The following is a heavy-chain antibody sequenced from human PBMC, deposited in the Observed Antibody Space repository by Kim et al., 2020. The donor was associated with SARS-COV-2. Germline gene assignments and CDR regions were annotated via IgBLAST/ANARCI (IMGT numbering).Heavy chain of an antibody. Sequence: GGSLRLSCAASGFTFDDYAMHWVRQAPGKGLEWVSGISWNSGSIGYADSVKGRFTISRDNAKNSLYLQMNSLRAEDTALYYCAKVHKKSSSWYWFDPWGQGTLVTVSS. J-gene: IGHJ5*02. CDR2: ISWNSGSI. V-gene: IGHV3-9*01. D-gene: IGHD6-13*01. CDR1: GFTFDDYA. CDR3: AKVHKKSSSWYWFDP.